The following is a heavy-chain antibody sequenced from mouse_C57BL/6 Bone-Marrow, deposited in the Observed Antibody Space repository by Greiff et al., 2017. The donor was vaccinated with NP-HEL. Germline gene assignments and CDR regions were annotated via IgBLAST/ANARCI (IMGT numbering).Heavy chain of an antibody. J-gene: IGHJ3*01. CDR3: TPIYYDYDEAWFAY. V-gene: IGHV14-4*01. D-gene: IGHD2-4*01. Sequence: VQLQQSGAELVRPGASVKLSCTASGFNIKDDYMHWVKQRPEQGLEWIGWIDPENGDTEYASKFQGKATITADTSSNTAYLQLSSRTSEDTAVYYCTPIYYDYDEAWFAYWGQGTLVTVSA. CDR1: GFNIKDDY. CDR2: IDPENGDT.